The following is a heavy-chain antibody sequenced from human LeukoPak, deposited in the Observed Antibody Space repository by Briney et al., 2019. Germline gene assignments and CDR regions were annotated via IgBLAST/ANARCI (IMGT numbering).Heavy chain of an antibody. CDR3: ARELTLWFGEMNYFDY. D-gene: IGHD3-10*01. Sequence: QPGRSLRLSCAASGFTFSNYGMHWVRQAPGKGLEWVAVILHDGSNKYYADSVKGRFTISRDNSKNTLYLQMDSLRAEDTAVYYCARELTLWFGEMNYFDYWGQGTLVTVSS. CDR1: GFTFSNYG. CDR2: ILHDGSNK. J-gene: IGHJ4*02. V-gene: IGHV3-30*03.